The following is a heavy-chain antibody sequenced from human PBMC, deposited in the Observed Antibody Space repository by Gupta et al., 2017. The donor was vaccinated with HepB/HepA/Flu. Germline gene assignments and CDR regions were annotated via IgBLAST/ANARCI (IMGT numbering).Heavy chain of an antibody. D-gene: IGHD3-10*01. CDR3: AETYYYGSGSYYGYGMDV. CDR2: IIPILGIA. J-gene: IGHJ6*02. CDR1: GGTFSRYA. V-gene: IGHV1-69*04. Sequence: QVQLVQSGAEVKKPGSSVKVSCKASGGTFSRYAISWVRQAPGQGLEWMGRIIPILGIANYAQKFQGRVTITADKSTSTAYMELSSLRSEDTAVYYCAETYYYGSGSYYGYGMDVWGQGTTVTVSS.